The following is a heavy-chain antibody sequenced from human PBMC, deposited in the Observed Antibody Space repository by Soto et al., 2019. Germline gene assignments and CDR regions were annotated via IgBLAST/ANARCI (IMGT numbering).Heavy chain of an antibody. J-gene: IGHJ4*02. V-gene: IGHV4-34*01. CDR2: IKDGGST. CDR1: GGSFTGYY. Sequence: QVQLQQWGAGLLKPSETLSLTCAVNGGSFTGYYWSWVRQPPGKGLAWIGEIKDGGSTNYSPNLRTRVTISAHTSKMQFSLKVTSVTAANTAAYYCARGQEGVVATHWDQGTLVTVSS. CDR3: ARGQEGVVATH. D-gene: IGHD2-15*01.